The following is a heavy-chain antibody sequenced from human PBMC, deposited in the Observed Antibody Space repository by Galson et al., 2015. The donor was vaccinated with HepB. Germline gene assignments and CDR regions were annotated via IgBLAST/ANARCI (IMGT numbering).Heavy chain of an antibody. Sequence: CAISGDSVSSNSAAWNWIRQSPSRGLEWLGRTYYRSKWYNDYAVSVKSRITINPDTSKNQFSLQLNSVTPEDTAVYYCARVRDLDYGDYEGNRDYYYMDVWGKGTTVTVSS. CDR2: TYYRSKWYN. D-gene: IGHD4-17*01. CDR3: ARVRDLDYGDYEGNRDYYYMDV. V-gene: IGHV6-1*01. J-gene: IGHJ6*03. CDR1: GDSVSSNSAA.